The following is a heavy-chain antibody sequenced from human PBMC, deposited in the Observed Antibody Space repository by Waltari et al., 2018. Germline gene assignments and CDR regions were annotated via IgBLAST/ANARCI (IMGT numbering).Heavy chain of an antibody. CDR3: AKVGITMIPNLGWYFDL. CDR2: ISGSGGST. D-gene: IGHD3-22*01. J-gene: IGHJ2*01. V-gene: IGHV3-23*01. Sequence: AAGKGLEWVSAISGSGGSTYYADSGKGRFTISRDNSKNTLYLQMNSLRAEDTAVYYCAKVGITMIPNLGWYFDLWGRGTLVTVSS.